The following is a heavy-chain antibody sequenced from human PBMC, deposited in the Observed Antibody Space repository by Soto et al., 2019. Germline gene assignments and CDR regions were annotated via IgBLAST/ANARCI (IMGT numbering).Heavy chain of an antibody. CDR2: IWYDGSQQ. CDR1: GFSFSGFG. CDR3: TRANTSPFDY. J-gene: IGHJ4*02. Sequence: QVQLVESVGGLVQPGRSLRLSCAASGFSFSGFGMHWVRQAPGKGLEWVAIIWYDGSQQHYADSVKGRFTISRDTSKNILYLQMNSLRAEDTAVYYCTRANTSPFDYWGQGTLVTVSS. V-gene: IGHV3-33*01.